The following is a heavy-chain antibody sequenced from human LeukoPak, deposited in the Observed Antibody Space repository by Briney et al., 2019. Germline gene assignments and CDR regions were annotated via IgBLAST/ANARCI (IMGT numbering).Heavy chain of an antibody. Sequence: SETLTLTCTVSGGSISSSRYYWGWIRQPPGKELEWIGSIYYSGSTYYNPSLKSRVTIPVDTSKNQFSLKLSSVTAADTAVYYCARDLSYYDILTGYSARGAFDIWGQGTMVTVSS. CDR1: GGSISSSRYY. CDR2: IYYSGST. D-gene: IGHD3-9*01. V-gene: IGHV4-39*01. J-gene: IGHJ3*02. CDR3: ARDLSYYDILTGYSARGAFDI.